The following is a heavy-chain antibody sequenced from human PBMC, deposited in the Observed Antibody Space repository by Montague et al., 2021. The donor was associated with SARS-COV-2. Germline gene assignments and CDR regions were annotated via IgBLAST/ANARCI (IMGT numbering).Heavy chain of an antibody. D-gene: IGHD2-8*01. CDR3: ARSNGGAFEI. J-gene: IGHJ3*02. CDR2: IDPDDSYT. CDR1: GYRFASYW. V-gene: IGHV5-10-1*01. Sequence: QSEAEVKTPGESLRISCKSSGYRFASYWISWVRQMPGKGLEWMGRIDPDDSYTKYSPSFQGHVTISSDKSISTAYLQWSSLKASDTAMYYCARSNGGAFEIWGQGTMVTVSS.